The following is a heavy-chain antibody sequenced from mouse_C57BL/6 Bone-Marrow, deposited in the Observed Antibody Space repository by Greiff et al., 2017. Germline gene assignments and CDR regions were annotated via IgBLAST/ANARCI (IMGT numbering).Heavy chain of an antibody. CDR1: GYTFTSYG. Sequence: QVQLQQSGAELARPGASVKLSCKASGYTFTSYGISWVKQRTGQGLEWIGEIYPRSGNTYYNEKFKGKATLTADKSSSTAYMELRSLTSEDSAVYFCARWGHYYYGSSCDYWGQGTTLTVSS. V-gene: IGHV1-81*01. CDR2: IYPRSGNT. J-gene: IGHJ2*01. D-gene: IGHD1-1*01. CDR3: ARWGHYYYGSSCDY.